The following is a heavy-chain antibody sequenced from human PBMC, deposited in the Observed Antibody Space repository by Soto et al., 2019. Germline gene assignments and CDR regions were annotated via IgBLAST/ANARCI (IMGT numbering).Heavy chain of an antibody. CDR1: GGSIRSYY. CDR3: ARRGWTAPLYYFDY. J-gene: IGHJ4*02. Sequence: SETLSLTCTVSGGSIRSYYWSWIRQPPGKGLEWIGYIYYSGSTNYNPTLKSRVTISVDTSKNQFSLNLSSVTAADTAVYYCARRGWTAPLYYFDYSGQGTLVTVSS. V-gene: IGHV4-59*08. D-gene: IGHD3-10*01. CDR2: IYYSGST.